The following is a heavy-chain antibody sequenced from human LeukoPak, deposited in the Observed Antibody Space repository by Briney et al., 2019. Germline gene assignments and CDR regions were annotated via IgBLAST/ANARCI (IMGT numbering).Heavy chain of an antibody. CDR2: ITSDRNTI. CDR3: ARSTEWFADY. Sequence: PGGSLRLSCAASGFDFSVYSMNWVRQAPGKGLEWISYITSDRNTIYYADSVRGRFTISRDNAKKSVYLELSNLRADDTAMYYRARSTEWFADYWGQGTLVTVSS. D-gene: IGHD3-3*01. CDR1: GFDFSVYS. J-gene: IGHJ4*02. V-gene: IGHV3-48*01.